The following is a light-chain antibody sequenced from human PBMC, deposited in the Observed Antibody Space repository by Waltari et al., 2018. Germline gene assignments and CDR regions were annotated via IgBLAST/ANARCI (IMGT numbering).Light chain of an antibody. V-gene: IGLV2-14*03. J-gene: IGLJ2*01. CDR3: SSYISSDTLEL. Sequence: HSALTQPASVSASPGQSITISCTVTSTDVGGSNYVSCYQHNPGKAPKLMIYDVSNRPAGVSNRFSGSKSGNTASLTISGLQAEDEADYYCSSYISSDTLELFGGGTSLTVL. CDR1: STDVGGSNY. CDR2: DVS.